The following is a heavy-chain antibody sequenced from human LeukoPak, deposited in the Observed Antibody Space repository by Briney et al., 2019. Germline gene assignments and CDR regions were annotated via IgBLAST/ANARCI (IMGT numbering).Heavy chain of an antibody. CDR1: GFTFSSYA. J-gene: IGHJ4*02. V-gene: IGHV3-23*01. CDR2: ISGSGGST. Sequence: TGGSLRLSCAASGFTFSSYAMSWVRQAPGKGLEWVSAISGSGGSTYYADSVKGRFTISRDNSKNTLYLQMNSLRAEDTAVYYCAKDPKLSPYDILTGFSDWWGQGTLVTVSS. D-gene: IGHD3-9*01. CDR3: AKDPKLSPYDILTGFSDW.